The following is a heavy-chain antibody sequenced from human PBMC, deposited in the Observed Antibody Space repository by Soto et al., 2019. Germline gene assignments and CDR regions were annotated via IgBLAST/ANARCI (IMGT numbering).Heavy chain of an antibody. CDR1: GFTVSSNC. CDR3: ARDLPYDRVFDI. D-gene: IGHD1-1*01. CDR2: IYSGGST. J-gene: IGHJ3*02. Sequence: GGSLRLSCAASGFTVSSNCMSWVRQAPGKGQEWVSVIYSGGSTYYADSVKGRFTISRDNSKNTLYLQMNSLRAEDTAVYYCARDLPYDRVFDIWGQGTMVTVS. V-gene: IGHV3-66*01.